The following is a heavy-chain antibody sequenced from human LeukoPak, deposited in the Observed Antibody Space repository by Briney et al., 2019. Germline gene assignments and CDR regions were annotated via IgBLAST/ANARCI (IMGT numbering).Heavy chain of an antibody. CDR3: ARGTGAGGRGRLDS. D-gene: IGHD6-13*01. CDR2: VNPNSGGT. CDR1: GYTFTDYY. J-gene: IGHJ4*02. Sequence: ASVKVSCKASGYTFTDYYIHWVRQAPGQGLEWMGWVNPNSGGTNYAHKFLGRVTMTGDTSISTAYMDLSGLRSDDTAVYFCARGTGAGGRGRLDSWGQGTLVTVSS. V-gene: IGHV1-2*07.